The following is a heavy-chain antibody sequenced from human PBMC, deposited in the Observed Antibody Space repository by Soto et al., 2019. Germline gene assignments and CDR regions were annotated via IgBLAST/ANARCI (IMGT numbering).Heavy chain of an antibody. Sequence: SRTLPLTCPISRDSASSNSAAWNWIRQSPSRGLEWLGRTYYRSKWYNDYAVSVKSRITINPDTSKNQFSLQLNSVTPEDTAVYYCARDPWLQGYFYYGMDVWGQRTTVTVSS. CDR3: ARDPWLQGYFYYGMDV. CDR1: RDSASSNSAA. V-gene: IGHV6-1*01. CDR2: TYYRSKWYN. J-gene: IGHJ6*02. D-gene: IGHD5-12*01.